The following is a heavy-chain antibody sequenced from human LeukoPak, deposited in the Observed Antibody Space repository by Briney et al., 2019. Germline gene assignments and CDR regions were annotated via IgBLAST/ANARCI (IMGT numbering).Heavy chain of an antibody. CDR1: GFTFSTYS. J-gene: IGHJ6*03. CDR2: ISSSSSTI. V-gene: IGHV3-48*01. Sequence: GGSLILSCAASGFTFSTYSINWVRQAPGKGLEWVSYISSSSSTIYYADSVKGRFTISRDNAKNSLYLQMNSLRAEDTAVYYCARGSREDIYYYYYMDVWGKGTTVTVSS. D-gene: IGHD2-15*01. CDR3: ARGSREDIYYYYYMDV.